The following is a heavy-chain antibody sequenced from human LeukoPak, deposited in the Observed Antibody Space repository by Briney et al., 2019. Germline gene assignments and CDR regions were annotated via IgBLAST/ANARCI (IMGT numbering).Heavy chain of an antibody. CDR2: IWYDGSNK. V-gene: IGHV3-33*01. Sequence: PGKSLRLSCAASGLTFSSYGMHWVRQAPGKGLEWVAVIWYDGSNKYYADSVKGRFTISRDNSKNTLYLQMNSLRAEDTAVYYCARALHCEGFGPFDYWGQGTLVTVSS. J-gene: IGHJ4*02. CDR3: ARALHCEGFGPFDY. D-gene: IGHD2-21*02. CDR1: GLTFSSYG.